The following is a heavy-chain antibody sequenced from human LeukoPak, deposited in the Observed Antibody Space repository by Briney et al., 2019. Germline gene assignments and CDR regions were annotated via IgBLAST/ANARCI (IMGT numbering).Heavy chain of an antibody. V-gene: IGHV3-23*01. CDR2: ISGSGGST. CDR1: GFTFSSYA. J-gene: IGHJ4*02. D-gene: IGHD6-13*01. Sequence: GGSLRLSCAASGFTFSSYAMSWVRQAPGKGLEWVSAISGSGGSTYYADSVKGRFTISRDNSKNTLYLQMNSLRAEDTAVYYCAKAPIAAALQLSGPFDYWGQGTLVTVSS. CDR3: AKAPIAAALQLSGPFDY.